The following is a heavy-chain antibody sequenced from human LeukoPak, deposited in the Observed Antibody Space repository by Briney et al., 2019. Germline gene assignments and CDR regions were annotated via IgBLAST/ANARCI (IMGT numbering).Heavy chain of an antibody. CDR3: AKHRGWGSIPDY. V-gene: IGHV3-23*01. Sequence: GGSLRLSCAASGFTFSSYAMSWVRPAPGKGLEWVSAISGSGGSTYYADSVKGRFTISRDNSKNTLYLQMNSLRAEDTAVYYCAKHRGWGSIPDYWGQGTLITVSS. D-gene: IGHD2-2*02. J-gene: IGHJ4*02. CDR2: ISGSGGST. CDR1: GFTFSSYA.